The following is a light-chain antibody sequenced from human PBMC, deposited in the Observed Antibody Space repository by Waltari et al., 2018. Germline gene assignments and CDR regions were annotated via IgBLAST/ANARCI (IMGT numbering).Light chain of an antibody. J-gene: IGKJ1*01. V-gene: IGKV3-20*01. CDR3: QQYGSSRT. CDR1: QSVSIRY. CDR2: GAS. Sequence: SCRASQSVSIRYLAWYQQKPGQAPRLLIYGASSRATGIPDRFSGSGSGTDFTLTISRLEPEDFAVYYCQQYGSSRTFGQGTKVEIK.